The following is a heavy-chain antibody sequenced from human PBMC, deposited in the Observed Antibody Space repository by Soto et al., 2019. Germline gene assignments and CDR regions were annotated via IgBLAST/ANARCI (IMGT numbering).Heavy chain of an antibody. V-gene: IGHV3-9*01. Sequence: GGSLRLSCAASGFTFDDYAMHWVRQAPGKGLEWVSGISWNSGSIGYADSVKGRFTISRDNAKNSLYLQMNSLRAEDTALYYCAKDSAGTYYYYGMDVWGQGTTVTVS. D-gene: IGHD6-13*01. J-gene: IGHJ6*02. CDR1: GFTFDDYA. CDR2: ISWNSGSI. CDR3: AKDSAGTYYYYGMDV.